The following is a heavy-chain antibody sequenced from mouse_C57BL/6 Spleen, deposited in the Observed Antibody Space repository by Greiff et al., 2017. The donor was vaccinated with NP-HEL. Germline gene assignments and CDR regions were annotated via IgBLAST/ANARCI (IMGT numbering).Heavy chain of an antibody. D-gene: IGHD1-1*01. CDR2: IYPRSGNT. V-gene: IGHV1-81*01. J-gene: IGHJ4*01. CDR3: ARDYYDGSSKDYYAMDY. CDR1: GYTFTSYG. Sequence: VQLQQSGAELARPGASVKLSCKASGYTFTSYGISWVKQRTGQGLEWIGEIYPRSGNTYYNEKFKGKATLTADKSSSTAYMERRSLTAEDSAVYFCARDYYDGSSKDYYAMDYWGQGTSVTVSS.